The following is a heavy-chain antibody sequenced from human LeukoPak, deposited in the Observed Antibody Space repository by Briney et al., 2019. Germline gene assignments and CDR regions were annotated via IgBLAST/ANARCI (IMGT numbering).Heavy chain of an antibody. Sequence: AGGSLRLSCAASGFTFSSYWMSWVRQAPGKGLEWVGNIKADGSEAYHVDSVKGRFTISRDNARNSLFLQMNSLRVEDTAVYYCASQSYARFDPWGQGTLVTVSS. CDR2: IKADGSEA. CDR3: ASQSYARFDP. V-gene: IGHV3-7*01. CDR1: GFTFSSYW. D-gene: IGHD3-16*01. J-gene: IGHJ5*02.